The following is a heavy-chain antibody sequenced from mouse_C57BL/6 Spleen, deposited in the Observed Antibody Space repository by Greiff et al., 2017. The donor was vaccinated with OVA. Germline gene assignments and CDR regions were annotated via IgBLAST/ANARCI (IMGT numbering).Heavy chain of an antibody. V-gene: IGHV1-82*01. CDR1: GYAFSSSW. CDR3: ASGDYMGFAY. J-gene: IGHJ3*01. CDR2: IYPGDGDT. D-gene: IGHD2-13*01. Sequence: QVQLQQSGPELVKPGASVKISCKASGYAFSSSWMNWVKQRPGKGLEWIGRIYPGDGDTNYNGKFKGKATLTADKSSSTAYMQLSSLTSEDSAVYFCASGDYMGFAYWGQGTLVTVSA.